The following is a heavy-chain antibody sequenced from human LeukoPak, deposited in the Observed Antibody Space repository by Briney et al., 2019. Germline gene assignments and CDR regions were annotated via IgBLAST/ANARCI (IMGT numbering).Heavy chain of an antibody. D-gene: IGHD3-10*01. Sequence: SETLSLTCTVSGGSVSSGSYYWSWIRQPPGKGLEWLGYIYYSGSTNYNPSLKSRVTISVDTSKNQFSLKLSSVTAADTAVYYCARGRVVWFGEFPFDYWGQGTLVTVSS. CDR3: ARGRVVWFGEFPFDY. CDR1: GGSVSSGSYY. CDR2: IYYSGST. J-gene: IGHJ4*02. V-gene: IGHV4-61*01.